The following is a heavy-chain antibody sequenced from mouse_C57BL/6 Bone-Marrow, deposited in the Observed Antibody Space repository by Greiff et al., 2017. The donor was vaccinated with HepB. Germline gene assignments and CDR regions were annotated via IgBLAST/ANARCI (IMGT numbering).Heavy chain of an antibody. CDR2: ISGGGGNT. CDR3: ARPLGPWFAY. Sequence: EVKVVESGGGLVKPGGSLKLSCAASGFTFSSYTMSWVRQTPEKRLEWVATISGGGGNTYYPDSVKGRFTISRDNAKNTLYLQMSSLRSEDTALYYCARPLGPWFAYWGQGTLVTVSA. J-gene: IGHJ3*01. CDR1: GFTFSSYT. D-gene: IGHD4-1*01. V-gene: IGHV5-9*01.